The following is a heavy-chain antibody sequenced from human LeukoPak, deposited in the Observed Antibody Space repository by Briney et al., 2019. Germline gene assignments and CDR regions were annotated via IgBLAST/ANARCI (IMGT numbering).Heavy chain of an antibody. V-gene: IGHV3-30*04. D-gene: IGHD6-19*01. CDR3: ARGVRIAVAGYIDC. CDR2: ISYDGSNK. CDR1: GFTFSSHA. Sequence: PGRSLRLSCAASGFTFSSHAMHWVRRASSKGLEGVAAISYDGSNKKYADSVKGRFTISRDNSKNTLYLQMNSLRSDDTAVYYCARGVRIAVAGYIDCWGQGTLVTVSS. J-gene: IGHJ4*02.